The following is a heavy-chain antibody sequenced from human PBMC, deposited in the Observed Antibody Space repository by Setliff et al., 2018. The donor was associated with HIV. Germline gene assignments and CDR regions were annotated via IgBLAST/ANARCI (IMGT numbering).Heavy chain of an antibody. CDR3: ARDETWGSLYYGLDV. D-gene: IGHD7-27*01. J-gene: IGHJ6*02. Sequence: ASVKVSCKASGYTFTDYDINWVRQATGQGLEWMGWMNPNSGDTDYAQKFQGRVTMTRNTSIGAAYMELSSLRSEDTAVYYCARDETWGSLYYGLDVWGQGTTVTVSS. CDR2: MNPNSGDT. V-gene: IGHV1-8*02. CDR1: GYTFTDYD.